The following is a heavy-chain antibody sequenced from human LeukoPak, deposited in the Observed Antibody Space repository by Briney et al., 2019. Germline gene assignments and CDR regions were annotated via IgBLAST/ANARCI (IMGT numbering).Heavy chain of an antibody. D-gene: IGHD3-22*01. CDR3: ARAPSEIGGYYPEYFRH. J-gene: IGHJ1*01. Sequence: GGSLRLSCAASGFTFSTYWMHWVRQAPGKGLVWVSRIKSDGSTNYADSVKGRFTIFRDNAKNTVSLQMNSLRPEDTGVYYCARAPSEIGGYYPEYFRHWGQGTLVTVSS. CDR1: GFTFSTYW. CDR2: IKSDGST. V-gene: IGHV3-74*01.